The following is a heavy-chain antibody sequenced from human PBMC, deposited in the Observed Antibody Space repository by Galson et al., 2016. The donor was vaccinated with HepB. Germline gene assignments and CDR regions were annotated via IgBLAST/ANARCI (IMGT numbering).Heavy chain of an antibody. CDR2: ITNDGVIK. CDR1: GFTFSSYG. J-gene: IGHJ4*02. CDR3: VRDDDKSGNNLDY. Sequence: SLRLSCAASGFTFSSYGMHWVRQAPGKGLEWVAVITNDGVIKYYTDSVKGRFTISRDNSRNTLDLQMNSPRAEDTARYYCVRDDDKSGNNLDYWGQGTLVTVSS. D-gene: IGHD1/OR15-1a*01. V-gene: IGHV3-33*05.